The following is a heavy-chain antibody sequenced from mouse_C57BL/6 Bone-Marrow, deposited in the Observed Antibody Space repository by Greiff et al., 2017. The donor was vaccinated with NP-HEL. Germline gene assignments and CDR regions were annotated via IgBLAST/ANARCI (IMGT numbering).Heavy chain of an antibody. D-gene: IGHD2-4*01. CDR2: ISDGGSYT. V-gene: IGHV5-4*01. CDR1: GFTFSSYA. CDR3: AREGGYDYSFAY. J-gene: IGHJ3*01. Sequence: EVQGVESGGGLVKPGGSLTLSCAASGFTFSSYAMSWVRQTPEKRLEWVATISDGGSYTYYPDNVKGRFTISRDNAKNNLYLQMSHLKSEDTAMYYCAREGGYDYSFAYWGQGTLVTVSA.